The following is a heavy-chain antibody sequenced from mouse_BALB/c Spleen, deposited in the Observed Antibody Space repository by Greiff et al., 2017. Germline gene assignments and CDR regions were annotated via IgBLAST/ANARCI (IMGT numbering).Heavy chain of an antibody. Sequence: VQVVESGAELVRPGTSVKVSCKASGYAFTNYLIAWVKQRPGQGLEWIGVINPGSGGTNYNEKFKGKATLTADKSSSTAYMQLSSLTSDDSAVYFCAREVSYAMDYWGQGTSVTVSS. J-gene: IGHJ4*01. D-gene: IGHD2-14*01. CDR1: GYAFTNYL. CDR3: AREVSYAMDY. CDR2: INPGSGGT. V-gene: IGHV1-54*01.